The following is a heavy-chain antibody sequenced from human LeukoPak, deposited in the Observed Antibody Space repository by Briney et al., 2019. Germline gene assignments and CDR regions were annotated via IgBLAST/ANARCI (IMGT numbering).Heavy chain of an antibody. Sequence: SETLSLTCTVSGASISSYYWSWIRQPAGKGLEWIGRIYTRGGTNYNPSLKSRVTMSVDTSKNQFSLKLSSVTAADTAVYYCARDFCSGGRCYFDYWGQGTLVTVSS. CDR1: GASISSYY. D-gene: IGHD2-15*01. J-gene: IGHJ4*02. CDR3: ARDFCSGGRCYFDY. V-gene: IGHV4-4*07. CDR2: IYTRGGT.